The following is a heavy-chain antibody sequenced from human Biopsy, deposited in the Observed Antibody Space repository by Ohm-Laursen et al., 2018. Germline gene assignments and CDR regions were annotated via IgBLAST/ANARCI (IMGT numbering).Heavy chain of an antibody. CDR2: FAPENGKT. CDR1: GYTLTELS. Sequence: ASVTVSCKVSGYTLTELSMHWVRQAPGRGLEWMGGFAPENGKTIYAQKFQGRVTMTEDTSTDTAYMELSSLRSEGTAVYYYAADINVWNVNYWGQGTLVTVSS. CDR3: AADINVWNVNY. D-gene: IGHD1-1*01. J-gene: IGHJ4*02. V-gene: IGHV1-24*01.